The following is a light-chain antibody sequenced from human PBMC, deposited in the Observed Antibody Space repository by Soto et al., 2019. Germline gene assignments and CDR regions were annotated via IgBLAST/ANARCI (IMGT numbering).Light chain of an antibody. J-gene: IGLJ3*02. CDR3: AAWDDSLNARGV. CDR2: NDN. Sequence: QSALTQPPSASGTPGQRVTISCSGSRSNIGSNAVSWYQQFPGTAPKLLIYNDNQRPSGVPDRFSASKSGTSASLAISGLQSEDEADYYCAAWDDSLNARGVFGGGTKLTVL. V-gene: IGLV1-44*01. CDR1: RSNIGSNA.